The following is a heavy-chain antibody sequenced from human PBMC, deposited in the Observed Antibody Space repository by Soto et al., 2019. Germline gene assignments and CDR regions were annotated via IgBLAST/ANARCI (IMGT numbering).Heavy chain of an antibody. D-gene: IGHD4-4*01. V-gene: IGHV4-61*01. CDR2: VFYTGRA. CDR1: GYSISSGFY. J-gene: IGHJ6*02. CDR3: ARDGDGRMTTNPYYYNGMDV. Sequence: SETLSLTCVVSGYSISSGFYWGWIRQPPGKGLEWIGYVFYTGRANYNASLKSRVSISLDTSNYQFSLKLSSVTAADTAVYYCARDGDGRMTTNPYYYNGMDVWGPGTTVTVSS.